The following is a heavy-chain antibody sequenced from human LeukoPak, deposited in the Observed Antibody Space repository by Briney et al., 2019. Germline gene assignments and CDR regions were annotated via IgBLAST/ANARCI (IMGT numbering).Heavy chain of an antibody. V-gene: IGHV3-23*01. D-gene: IGHD3-9*01. Sequence: TGGSLRLSCAASGFTFSSYAMSWVRQAPGKGLEWVSAISGSGGSTYYADSVKGRFTISRDNSKNTLYLQMNSLRAEDTAVYYCAKALVEELRYFDWLGPGQVYFDYWGQGTLVTVSS. CDR3: AKALVEELRYFDWLGPGQVYFDY. CDR2: ISGSGGST. J-gene: IGHJ4*02. CDR1: GFTFSSYA.